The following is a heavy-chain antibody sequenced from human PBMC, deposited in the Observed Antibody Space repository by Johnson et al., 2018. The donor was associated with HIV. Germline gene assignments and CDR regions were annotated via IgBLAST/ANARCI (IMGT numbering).Heavy chain of an antibody. CDR3: ARMGLTGAFDI. D-gene: IGHD3-9*01. V-gene: IGHV3-23*04. CDR2: ISGSGCST. CDR1: GVTFSSYA. J-gene: IGHJ3*02. Sequence: VKLVESGGGVVQPGGSLRLSCAASGVTFSSYAMSWVRQSPGKGLECVSAISGSGCSTYYADSVKGRFTISRDNAKNTLYLQMDSLRAEDTAVYYCARMGLTGAFDIWGQGTMVTVSS.